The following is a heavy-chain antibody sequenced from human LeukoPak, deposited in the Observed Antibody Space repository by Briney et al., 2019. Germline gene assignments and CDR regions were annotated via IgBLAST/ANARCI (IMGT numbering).Heavy chain of an antibody. CDR2: INPNSGDT. D-gene: IGHD3-9*01. Sequence: GASVKVSCKASGYSFTGNYMHWVRQAPGQGLEWMGWINPNSGDTNFAQKFQGRVTMTRDTSISTAYMELSSLRSEDTAVYYCARGLKVLRYFDWLLYYFDYWGQGTLVTVSS. CDR3: ARGLKVLRYFDWLLYYFDY. J-gene: IGHJ4*02. CDR1: GYSFTGNY. V-gene: IGHV1-2*02.